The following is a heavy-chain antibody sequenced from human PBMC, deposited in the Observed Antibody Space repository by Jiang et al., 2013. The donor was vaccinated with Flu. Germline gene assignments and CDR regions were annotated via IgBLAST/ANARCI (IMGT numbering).Heavy chain of an antibody. D-gene: IGHD2-15*01. V-gene: IGHV4-59*01. CDR3: ARDGGHCSGGSCYDY. CDR2: T. J-gene: IGHJ4*02. Sequence: TNYNPSLKSRVTISVDTSKNQFSLKLSSVTAADTAVYYCARDGGHCSGGSCYDYWGQGTLVTVSS.